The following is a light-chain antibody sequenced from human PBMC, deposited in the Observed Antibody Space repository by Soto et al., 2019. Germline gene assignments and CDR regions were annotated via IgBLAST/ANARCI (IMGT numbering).Light chain of an antibody. CDR3: QQYNNWPLT. V-gene: IGKV3-15*01. J-gene: IGKJ4*01. Sequence: ETVMTQSPATLSASPGESATLSCRASQSVNSDLAWYQQIPGQAPRLLIYSASTGATGGPARFSGSGSGTEFTLTISSLQPEDFAFYYCQQYNNWPLTFGGGTKVEI. CDR1: QSVNSD. CDR2: SAS.